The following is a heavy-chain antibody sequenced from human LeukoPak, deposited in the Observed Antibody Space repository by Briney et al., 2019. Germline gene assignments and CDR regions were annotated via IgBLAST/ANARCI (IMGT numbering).Heavy chain of an antibody. CDR1: GFTFSSYA. CDR2: LSGSGGST. V-gene: IGHV3-23*01. J-gene: IGHJ4*02. CDR3: APGRKYYYDSSGYNY. D-gene: IGHD3-22*01. Sequence: GGSLRLSCAASGFTFSSYAMSWVRQAPGKGLEWVSALSGSGGSTYYADSVKGRFTISRDNSKNTLYLQMNSLRAEDTAVYYCAPGRKYYYDSSGYNYWGQGTLVTVSS.